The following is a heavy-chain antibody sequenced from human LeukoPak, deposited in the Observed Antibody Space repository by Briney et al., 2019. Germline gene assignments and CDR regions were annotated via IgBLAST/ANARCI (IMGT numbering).Heavy chain of an antibody. D-gene: IGHD1-26*01. V-gene: IGHV4-4*02. J-gene: IGHJ4*02. Sequence: SETLSLTCAVSGGSITSGNWWSWVRQPPGKGLEWIGEIYHSGSTNYNPSLKSRVTISVDKSKNQFSLILNSVTAADTATYFCSRESGPFCPFGHWGQGTLVIVSS. CDR2: IYHSGST. CDR3: SRESGPFCPFGH. CDR1: GGSITSGNW.